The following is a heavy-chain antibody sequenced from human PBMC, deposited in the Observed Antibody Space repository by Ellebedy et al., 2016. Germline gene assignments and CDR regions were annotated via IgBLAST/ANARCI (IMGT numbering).Heavy chain of an antibody. CDR3: ARDAVYYDSSGYPRANDY. CDR2: IYSGGST. Sequence: GESLKISCAASGFTFSSYSMNWVRQAPGKGLEWVSVIYSGGSTYYADSVKGRFTISRDNSKNTLYLQMNSLRAEDTAVYYCARDAVYYDSSGYPRANDYWGQGTLVTVSS. D-gene: IGHD3-22*01. CDR1: GFTFSSYS. V-gene: IGHV3-53*01. J-gene: IGHJ4*02.